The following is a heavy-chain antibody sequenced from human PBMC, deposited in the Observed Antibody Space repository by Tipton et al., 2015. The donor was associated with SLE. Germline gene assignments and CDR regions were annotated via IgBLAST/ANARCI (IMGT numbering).Heavy chain of an antibody. Sequence: GLVKPSETLSLTCAISGDSIRSDIYYWGWIRQPPGKGLEWIGNIYHSGSTYYNPSLKSRLTISVDTSKNDFSLRINSVTAADTAVYYCTRVVAVAATHYYAMDVWGQGTTVTVSS. V-gene: IGHV4-39*07. D-gene: IGHD2-15*01. CDR2: IYHSGST. CDR1: GDSIRSDIYY. J-gene: IGHJ6*02. CDR3: TRVVAVAATHYYAMDV.